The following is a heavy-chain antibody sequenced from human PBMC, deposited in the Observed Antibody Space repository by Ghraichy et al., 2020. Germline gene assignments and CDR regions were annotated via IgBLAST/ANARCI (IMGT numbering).Heavy chain of an antibody. CDR1: GFTFSSYS. V-gene: IGHV3-21*01. J-gene: IGHJ6*02. CDR2: ISSSSSYI. CDR3: ARDSVGYSGYDLYYYGMDV. D-gene: IGHD5-12*01. Sequence: GALRLSCAASGFTFSSYSMNWVRQAPGKGLEWVSSISSSSSYIYYADSVKGRFTISRDNAKNSLYLQMNSLRAEDTAVYYCARDSVGYSGYDLYYYGMDVWGQGTTVTVSS.